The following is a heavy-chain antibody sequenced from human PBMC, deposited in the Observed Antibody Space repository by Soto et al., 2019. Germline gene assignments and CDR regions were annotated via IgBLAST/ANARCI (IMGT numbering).Heavy chain of an antibody. Sequence: PGGALRLSCAASGFTFGAYAISWVRQAPAKGLEWVSAISNSGGTTYYADSVKGRFTISRDNSKNTLYLQMNSLRAEDTAVYYCAKDPYGTSGYSHDYWGQGTRVTVSS. D-gene: IGHD3-22*01. CDR1: GFTFGAYA. CDR3: AKDPYGTSGYSHDY. CDR2: ISNSGGTT. V-gene: IGHV3-23*01. J-gene: IGHJ4*02.